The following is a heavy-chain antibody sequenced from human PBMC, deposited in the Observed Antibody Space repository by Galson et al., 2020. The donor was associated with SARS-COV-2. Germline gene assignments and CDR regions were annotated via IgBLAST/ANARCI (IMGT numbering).Heavy chain of an antibody. D-gene: IGHD3-3*01. V-gene: IGHV3-7*01. Sequence: GGSLRLPCRGSGFRLSNYWMNWVRQVPGKGLEWAANIKKEGSAKFYVESVKGRSTVSRDNTQNALYFQMNNLKVEDSDVYFCARGSIYYDFWSGRAEYFQLWVKGSLVTLSS. CDR3: ARGSIYYDFWSGRAEYFQL. CDR2: IKKEGSAK. CDR1: GFRLSNYW. J-gene: IGHJ1*01.